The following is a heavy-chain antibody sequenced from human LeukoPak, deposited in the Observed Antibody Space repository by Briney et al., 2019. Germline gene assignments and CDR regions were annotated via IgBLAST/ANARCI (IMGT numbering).Heavy chain of an antibody. V-gene: IGHV3-23*01. Sequence: GGSLRLSCAASGFTFSSYAMSWVRQAPGKGLEWVLAISGSGGSTYYADSVKGRFTISRDNSKNTLYLQMNSLRAEDTAVYYCAKGPYYYGSGGDVDAFDIWGQGTMVTVSS. J-gene: IGHJ3*02. D-gene: IGHD3-10*01. CDR2: ISGSGGST. CDR3: AKGPYYYGSGGDVDAFDI. CDR1: GFTFSSYA.